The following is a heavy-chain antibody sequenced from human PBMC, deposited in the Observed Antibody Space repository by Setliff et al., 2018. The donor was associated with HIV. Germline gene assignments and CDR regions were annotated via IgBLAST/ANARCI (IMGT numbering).Heavy chain of an antibody. D-gene: IGHD1-1*01. Sequence: SLTCSVSGGSISSATYYWNWIRQPAGKALEWIGRINTSGTTIYSPSLKSRVTISLEKSNNQFSLKLSSVTAADTAVYYCARDFKRYNSPCRFDPWGQGILVTVSS. CDR1: GGSISSATYY. CDR3: ARDFKRYNSPCRFDP. J-gene: IGHJ5*02. V-gene: IGHV4-61*02. CDR2: INTSGTT.